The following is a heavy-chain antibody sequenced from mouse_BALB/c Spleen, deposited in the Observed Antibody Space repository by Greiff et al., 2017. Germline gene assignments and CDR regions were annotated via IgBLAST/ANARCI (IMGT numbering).Heavy chain of an antibody. D-gene: IGHD1-1*02. CDR3: ARWGSYNFDY. Sequence: QVQLQQPGAELVKPGASVKLSCKASGYTFTSYWMHWVKQRPGQGLEWIGEINPSNGRTNYNEKFKSKATLTVDKSSSTAYMQLSSLTSEDSAVYYCARWGSYNFDYWGQGTTLTVSS. V-gene: IGHV1S81*02. J-gene: IGHJ2*01. CDR1: GYTFTSYW. CDR2: INPSNGRT.